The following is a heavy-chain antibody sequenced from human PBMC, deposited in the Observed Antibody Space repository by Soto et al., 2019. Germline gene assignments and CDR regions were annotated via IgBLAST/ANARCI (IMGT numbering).Heavy chain of an antibody. V-gene: IGHV4-4*02. Sequence: PPGKGLEWIGEIYHSGSTNYSPSLDSRVTTSVDTSKNQFSLRLSSVTAADTAIYYCARRYCSDSYCSYFDYWGRGTLVTVSS. J-gene: IGHJ4*02. CDR2: IYHSGST. D-gene: IGHD2-15*01. CDR3: ARRYCSDSYCSYFDY.